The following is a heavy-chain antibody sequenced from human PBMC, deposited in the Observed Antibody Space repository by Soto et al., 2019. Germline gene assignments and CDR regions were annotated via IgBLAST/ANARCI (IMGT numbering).Heavy chain of an antibody. V-gene: IGHV4-39*07. J-gene: IGHJ4*02. CDR3: ARSTPVTYHYDSSGYYNIDYVDY. Sequence: PSETLSLTCTVSGGSISSSSYYWGWIRQPPGKGLEWIGTIYYSGSTYYNPSLKSRVTISVDTSKTQFSLKLSSVTAADTAVYYCARSTPVTYHYDSSGYYNIDYVDYWGQGTLVTISS. D-gene: IGHD3-22*01. CDR2: IYYSGST. CDR1: GGSISSSSYY.